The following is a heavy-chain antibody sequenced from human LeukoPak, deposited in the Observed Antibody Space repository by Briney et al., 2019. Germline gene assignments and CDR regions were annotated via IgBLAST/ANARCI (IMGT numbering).Heavy chain of an antibody. V-gene: IGHV4-39*07. J-gene: IGHJ3*02. D-gene: IGHD3-3*01. CDR1: GGSISSSSYY. CDR2: IYYSGST. Sequence: PSETLSLTCTVSGGSISSSSYYWGWIRQPPGKGLEWIGSIYYSGSTYYNPSLKSRVTISVDTSKNQFSLKLSSVTAADTAVYYCARSRFNYDFWSGPDAFDIWGQGTMVTVSS. CDR3: ARSRFNYDFWSGPDAFDI.